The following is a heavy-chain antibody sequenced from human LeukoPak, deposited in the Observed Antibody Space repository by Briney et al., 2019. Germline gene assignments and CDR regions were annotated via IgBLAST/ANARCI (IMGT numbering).Heavy chain of an antibody. Sequence: GESLKISCKGSENSFTNCWIAWVRQMPGKGLEWMGIIYPGDSDTRYSPTFQGQVTISADRSSTTAYLQWSGLKASDTAMYYCARSVDSTTSTLPYWGQGTPVTVSP. J-gene: IGHJ4*02. V-gene: IGHV5-51*01. D-gene: IGHD5-18*01. CDR1: ENSFTNCW. CDR3: ARSVDSTTSTLPY. CDR2: IYPGDSDT.